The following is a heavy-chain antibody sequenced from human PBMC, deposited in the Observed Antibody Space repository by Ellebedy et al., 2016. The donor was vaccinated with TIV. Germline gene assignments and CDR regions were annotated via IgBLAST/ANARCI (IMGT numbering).Heavy chain of an antibody. V-gene: IGHV3-30*03. CDR1: GFIFSSHG. J-gene: IGHJ3*02. Sequence: GESLKISCAASGFIFSSHGMHWVRLAPGKGLEWVASLAYDGSDKYYADSVKGRFSISRDNAKNSLFLQMNSLRAEDTAVYYCARETPNRAFDIWGQGAMVTVSS. CDR3: ARETPNRAFDI. D-gene: IGHD1-14*01. CDR2: LAYDGSDK.